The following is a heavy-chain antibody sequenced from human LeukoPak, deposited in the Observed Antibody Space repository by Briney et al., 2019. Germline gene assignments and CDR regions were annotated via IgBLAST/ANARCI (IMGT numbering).Heavy chain of an antibody. CDR3: AREPSLRYFDC. V-gene: IGHV1-3*03. CDR1: GYTFTDYA. Sequence: ASVKVSCKASGYTFTDYALHWVRQAPGQSLEWMGWIATGRGETRYSQEFQRRITFTRDTSTSTVYMELSSLRSEDTAVYYCAREPSLRYFDCWGQGTLVTVSS. D-gene: IGHD3-9*01. CDR2: IATGRGET. J-gene: IGHJ4*02.